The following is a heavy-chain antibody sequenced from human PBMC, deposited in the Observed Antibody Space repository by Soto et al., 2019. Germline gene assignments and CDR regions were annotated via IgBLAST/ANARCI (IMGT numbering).Heavy chain of an antibody. CDR2: IIPIFGTA. CDR3: ARGRRIVATPQSYYYYSGMDV. CDR1: GGTFSSYA. Sequence: QVQLVQSGAEVKKPGSSVKVSCKASGGTFSSYAISWVRQAPGQGLEWMGGIIPIFGTANYAQKFQGRVTITADESTSTAYMELSSLRSEDTAVYYCARGRRIVATPQSYYYYSGMDVWGQGTTVTVSS. J-gene: IGHJ6*02. D-gene: IGHD5-12*01. V-gene: IGHV1-69*01.